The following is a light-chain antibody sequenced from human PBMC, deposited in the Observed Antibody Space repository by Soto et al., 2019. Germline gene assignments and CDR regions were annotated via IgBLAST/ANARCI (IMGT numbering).Light chain of an antibody. CDR3: QQYNSYPYT. V-gene: IGKV1-5*03. CDR2: KAS. Sequence: DIQMTQSPSTLSASVGDRVTITCRASQSISSWLAWYQQKPGKAPKLLIYKASSLESGAPSRFSGSGSGTEFTLTISSLQPDDFATYYCQQYNSYPYTFGQGTKVDI. CDR1: QSISSW. J-gene: IGKJ2*01.